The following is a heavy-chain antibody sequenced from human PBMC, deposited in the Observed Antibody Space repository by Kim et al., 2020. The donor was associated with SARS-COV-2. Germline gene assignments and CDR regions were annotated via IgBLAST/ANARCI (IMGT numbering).Heavy chain of an antibody. CDR3: AKTGSSSAYYPGY. V-gene: IGHV3-23*03. D-gene: IGHD3-22*01. J-gene: IGHJ4*02. Sequence: GGSLRPSCAASGFTFSSYAMTWVRQAPGKGLEWVSLIFGGGSSTYYADSVKGRFTISRDNSKNTLYLQMNSLRAEDTAVYYCAKTGSSSAYYPGYWGQGTLVTVSS. CDR1: GFTFSSYA. CDR2: IFGGGSST.